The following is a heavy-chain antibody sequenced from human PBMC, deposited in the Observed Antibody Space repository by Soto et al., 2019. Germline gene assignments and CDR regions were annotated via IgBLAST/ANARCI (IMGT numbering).Heavy chain of an antibody. CDR2: INHTGRT. V-gene: IGHV4-31*03. Sequence: QVQLQEIGPGLVKPSQTLTITCTVSGDSVKRSYWSWLRQLPGKGLEWMGNINHTGRTFYNPSLKSRLAISLGTSMPPFSLRMRSITAADSAVYYCARTDAYNSSFFDSWGQRDVVTVSS. D-gene: IGHD6-6*01. J-gene: IGHJ4*02. CDR1: GDSVKRSY. CDR3: ARTDAYNSSFFDS.